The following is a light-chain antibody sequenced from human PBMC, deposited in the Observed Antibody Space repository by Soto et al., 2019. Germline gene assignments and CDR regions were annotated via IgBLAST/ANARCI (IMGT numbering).Light chain of an antibody. CDR3: AAWDDSLNSWV. V-gene: IGLV1-44*01. Sequence: QSVLTQTPSASVTPGQSVTISCSGSTSNIGGNIVNWFQHLPGTAPKLLIYSNTQRPSGVPDRFSGSKSGTSASLAISGLQSEDEADYYCAAWDDSLNSWVFGGGTKLTVL. J-gene: IGLJ3*02. CDR1: TSNIGGNI. CDR2: SNT.